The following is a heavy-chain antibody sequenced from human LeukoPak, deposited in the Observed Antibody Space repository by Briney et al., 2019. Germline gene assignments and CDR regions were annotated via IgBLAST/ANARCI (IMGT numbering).Heavy chain of an antibody. D-gene: IGHD4-17*01. CDR3: AARPTTVQIDY. J-gene: IGHJ4*02. Sequence: ASVKVSCKASGGTFSSYAISWVRQAPGQGLEWMGRIIPILGIANYAQKFQGRVTITADKSTSTAYMELSSLRSEDTAVYYCAARPTTVQIDYWGQGTLVTVSS. CDR1: GGTFSSYA. V-gene: IGHV1-69*04. CDR2: IIPILGIA.